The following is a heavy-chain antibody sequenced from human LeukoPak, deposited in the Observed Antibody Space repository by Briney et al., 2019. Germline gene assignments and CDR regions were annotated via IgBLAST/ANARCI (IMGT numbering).Heavy chain of an antibody. J-gene: IGHJ6*02. CDR1: EFSFSSYA. Sequence: GGSLRLSCAASEFSFSSYAMSWVRQAPGKGLEWVSGISGSGDSTYYADSVKGRFTIPRDNSKNTLYLQMNSLRAEDTAVYYCARDIYCSSTSCYTGYYYYYGMDVWGQGTTVTVSS. CDR2: ISGSGDST. CDR3: ARDIYCSSTSCYTGYYYYYGMDV. V-gene: IGHV3-23*01. D-gene: IGHD2-2*02.